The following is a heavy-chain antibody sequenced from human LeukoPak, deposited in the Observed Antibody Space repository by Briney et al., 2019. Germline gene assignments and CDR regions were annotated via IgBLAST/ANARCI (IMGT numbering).Heavy chain of an antibody. V-gene: IGHV1-46*01. J-gene: IGHJ6*04. Sequence: ASVKVSCKASGYTFTSYYRHWVRQAPGQELEWMGIINPSGGSTSYAQKFQGRVTMTRDTSTSTVYMELSSLRSEDTAVYYCARDGVRGVIAEGHYYGMDVWGKGTTVTVSS. D-gene: IGHD3-10*01. CDR3: ARDGVRGVIAEGHYYGMDV. CDR1: GYTFTSYY. CDR2: INPSGGST.